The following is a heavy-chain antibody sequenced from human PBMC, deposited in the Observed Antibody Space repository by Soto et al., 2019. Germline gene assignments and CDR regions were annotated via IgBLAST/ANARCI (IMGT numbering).Heavy chain of an antibody. CDR3: ARDTSNYFGY. Sequence: SVKVYWKASGYTFTSCGISWVRQAPVQGLEWMGWIRAYNGNTNYPQKLQGRFTMTTDTSTSTAYMELSCLRSYDTPVHYRARDTSNYFGYWGQGNLVTVPS. CDR2: IRAYNGNT. J-gene: IGHJ4*02. D-gene: IGHD2-2*01. CDR1: GYTFTSCG. V-gene: IGHV1-18*01.